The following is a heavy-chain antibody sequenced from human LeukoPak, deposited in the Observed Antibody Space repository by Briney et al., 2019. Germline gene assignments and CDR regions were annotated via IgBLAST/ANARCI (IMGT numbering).Heavy chain of an antibody. V-gene: IGHV3-30*18. CDR2: ISYDGSNK. D-gene: IGHD2-21*02. Sequence: GGSPRLSCAASGFTFSSYGMHWVRQAPGKGLEWVAVISYDGSNKYYADSVKGRFTISRDNSKNTLYLQMNSLRAEDTAVYYCAKDLGGRAYCGGDCYGFDYWGQGTLVTVSS. CDR3: AKDLGGRAYCGGDCYGFDY. J-gene: IGHJ4*02. CDR1: GFTFSSYG.